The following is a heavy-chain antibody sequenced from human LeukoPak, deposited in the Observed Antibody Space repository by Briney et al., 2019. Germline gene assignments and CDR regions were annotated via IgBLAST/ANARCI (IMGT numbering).Heavy chain of an antibody. D-gene: IGHD3-16*01. V-gene: IGHV1-18*01. J-gene: IGHJ6*03. CDR1: GYTFTSYG. CDR2: ISAYNGNT. CDR3: VRGISGVPYIYLYYMDV. Sequence: ASVKVSCKASGYTFTSYGISWVRQAPGQGLEWMGWISAYNGNTNYAQKLQGRVTMTTDTSTSTAYMELRSLSSDDTAVYYCVRGISGVPYIYLYYMDVWGKGTTVTVSS.